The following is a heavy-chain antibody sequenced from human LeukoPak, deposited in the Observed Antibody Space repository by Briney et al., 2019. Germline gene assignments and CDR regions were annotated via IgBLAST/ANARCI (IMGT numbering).Heavy chain of an antibody. D-gene: IGHD2-21*01. CDR3: AKERLFNYFDY. J-gene: IGHJ4*02. V-gene: IGHV3-23*01. CDR1: GISFSSYG. CDR2: MSGNGGST. Sequence: PGGSLRLSCAASGISFSSYGMSWGRQGPGKGLEWVSSMSGNGGSTYYADSVKGRFTISRDNSKNTLYLQMNTLRAEDTAVYYCAKERLFNYFDYWGQGTLVTVSS.